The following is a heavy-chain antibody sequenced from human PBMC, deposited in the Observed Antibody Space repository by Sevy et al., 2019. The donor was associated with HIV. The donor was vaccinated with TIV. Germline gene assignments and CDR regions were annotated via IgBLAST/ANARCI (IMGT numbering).Heavy chain of an antibody. J-gene: IGHJ4*02. CDR1: GYTFTGYY. Sequence: ASVKVSCKASGYTFTGYYMHWVRQAPGQGLEWMGWINPNSGGTNYAQKFQGRVTMTRDTSISTAYMELSRLRSDDTAVYYCARDSTWFGELFGYWGQGTLVTVSS. CDR2: INPNSGGT. D-gene: IGHD3-10*01. CDR3: ARDSTWFGELFGY. V-gene: IGHV1-2*02.